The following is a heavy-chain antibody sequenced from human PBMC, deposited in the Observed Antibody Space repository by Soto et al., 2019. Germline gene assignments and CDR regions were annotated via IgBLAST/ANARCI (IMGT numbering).Heavy chain of an antibody. J-gene: IGHJ1*01. Sequence: GASVKVSCKASGFSFIDYSILWVRQAPGQSLEWLGWINAGNGNTKYSHKFQDRVTITSDTSATTTYMELRSLRSEDTAAFYCARSAKKTWLPDFWGQGTLVTVSS. CDR1: GFSFIDYS. V-gene: IGHV1-3*01. D-gene: IGHD5-12*01. CDR2: INAGNGNT. CDR3: ARSAKKTWLPDF.